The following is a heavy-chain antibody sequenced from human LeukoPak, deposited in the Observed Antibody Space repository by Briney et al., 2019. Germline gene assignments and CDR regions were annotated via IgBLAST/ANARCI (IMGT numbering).Heavy chain of an antibody. V-gene: IGHV3-30*03. J-gene: IGHJ4*02. CDR3: SRSRPKFKDFDY. CDR2: ISSDGSSK. CDR1: GFTFSSYG. Sequence: GGSLRLSCAASGFTFSSYGMHWVRQAPGKELDWVALISSDGSSKYYADSVKGRFTISRDNSKNTLYLQMNSLRAEDTAVYYCSRSRPKFKDFDYWGQGTLVTVSS.